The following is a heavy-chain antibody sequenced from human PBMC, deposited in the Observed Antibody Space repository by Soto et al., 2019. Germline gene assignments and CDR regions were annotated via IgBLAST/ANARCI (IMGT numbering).Heavy chain of an antibody. V-gene: IGHV4-39*01. CDR1: GGSISSSSYY. Sequence: QLQLQESGPGLVKPSETLSLTCTVSGGSISSSSYYWGWIRQPPGKGLEWIGSIYYSGSTYYNPSLKSRVTISVDTSKNQFSLKLSSVTAADTAVYYCARRGPLGYAFDIWGQGTMVTVSS. D-gene: IGHD2-15*01. CDR2: IYYSGST. J-gene: IGHJ3*02. CDR3: ARRGPLGYAFDI.